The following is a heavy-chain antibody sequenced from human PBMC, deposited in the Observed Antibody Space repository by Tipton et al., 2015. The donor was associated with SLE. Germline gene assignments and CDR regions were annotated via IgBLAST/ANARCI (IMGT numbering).Heavy chain of an antibody. V-gene: IGHV3-21*03. CDR1: GSGFTFSSHS. J-gene: IGHJ6*02. D-gene: IGHD6-19*01. CDR3: ARGGSQQWLVLGGMDV. Sequence: SLRLSCAASGSGFTFSSHSMNWVRQAPGKGLEWVSSISSSSKYIYYADSMKGRFTISRDNAKNSLYLQMNSLRAEDTAVYYCARGGSQQWLVLGGMDVWGQGTTVTVSS. CDR2: ISSSSKYI.